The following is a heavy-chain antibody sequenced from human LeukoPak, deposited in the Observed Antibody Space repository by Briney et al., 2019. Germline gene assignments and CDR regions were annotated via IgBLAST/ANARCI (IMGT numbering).Heavy chain of an antibody. CDR2: IIPILGIA. Sequence: GASVKVSCKASGGTFSSYAISWVRQAPGQGLEWMGRIIPILGIANCAQKFQGRVTITADKSTSTAYMELSSLRSEDTAVYYCARALQNWGSYYDAFDIWGQGTMVTVSS. J-gene: IGHJ3*02. D-gene: IGHD7-27*01. CDR1: GGTFSSYA. CDR3: ARALQNWGSYYDAFDI. V-gene: IGHV1-69*04.